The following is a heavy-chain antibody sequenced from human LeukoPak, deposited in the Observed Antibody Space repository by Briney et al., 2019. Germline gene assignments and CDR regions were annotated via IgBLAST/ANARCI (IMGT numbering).Heavy chain of an antibody. Sequence: GRSLRLSCAASGFTFSSYAMHWVRQAPGKGLEWVAVISYDGSNKYYADSVKGRFTISRDNSKNTLYLQMNSLRAEDTAVYYCARDRSYGDYVWDFDYWGQGTLVTVS. J-gene: IGHJ4*02. D-gene: IGHD4-17*01. CDR1: GFTFSSYA. V-gene: IGHV3-30*04. CDR3: ARDRSYGDYVWDFDY. CDR2: ISYDGSNK.